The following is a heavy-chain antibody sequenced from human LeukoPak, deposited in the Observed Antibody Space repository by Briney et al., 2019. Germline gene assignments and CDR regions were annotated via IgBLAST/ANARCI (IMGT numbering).Heavy chain of an antibody. CDR1: GGSISSGSYY. Sequence: SETLSLTCTVSGGSISSGSYYWSWIRQPAGKGLEWIGRIYTSGSTNYNPSLKSRVTISVDTSKNQFSLKLSSVTAADTAVYYCARGRTPLYYYGSGSFYDYWGQGTLVTVSS. CDR3: ARGRTPLYYYGSGSFYDY. J-gene: IGHJ4*02. D-gene: IGHD3-10*01. V-gene: IGHV4-61*02. CDR2: IYTSGST.